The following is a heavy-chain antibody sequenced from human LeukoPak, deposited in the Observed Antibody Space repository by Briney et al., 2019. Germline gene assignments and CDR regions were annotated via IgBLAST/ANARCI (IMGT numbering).Heavy chain of an antibody. D-gene: IGHD1-1*01. Sequence: PGGSLRLSCAASGFTFSYYAMSWVRQAPGKGLEWVSGISDSGGSTYYADSVKGRFTISRDNSKNTLYLQMNSLRAEDTAVYYCASPGYNWNGEPDYYFDYWGQGTLVTVSS. V-gene: IGHV3-23*01. CDR2: ISDSGGST. CDR3: ASPGYNWNGEPDYYFDY. J-gene: IGHJ4*02. CDR1: GFTFSYYA.